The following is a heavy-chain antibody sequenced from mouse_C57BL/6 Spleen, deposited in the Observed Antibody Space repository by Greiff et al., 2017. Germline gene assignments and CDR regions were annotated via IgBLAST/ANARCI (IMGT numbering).Heavy chain of an antibody. CDR3: ATTVVAYFDY. CDR2: IYPRDGST. D-gene: IGHD1-1*01. J-gene: IGHJ2*01. Sequence: VQLQQSGPELVKPGASVKLSCKASGYTFTSYDINWVKQRPGQGLEWIGWIYPRDGSTKYTEKFKGKATLTVDTSSSTAYMELHSLTSEDAAVYFCATTVVAYFDYWGQGTTLTASS. V-gene: IGHV1-85*01. CDR1: GYTFTSYD.